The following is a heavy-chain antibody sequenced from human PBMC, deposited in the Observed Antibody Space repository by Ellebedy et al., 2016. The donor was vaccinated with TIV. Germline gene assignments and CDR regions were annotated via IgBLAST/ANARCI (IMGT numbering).Heavy chain of an antibody. J-gene: IGHJ6*02. CDR1: GYTFTSYD. V-gene: IGHV1-8*03. Sequence: AASVKVSCKASGYTFTSYDINWVRQATGQGLEWMGWMNPNSGNTGYAQKFQGRVTITRNTSISTAYMELSSLRSEDTAVYYCARGPDGDYVNYYGMDVWGQGTTVTVSS. CDR2: MNPNSGNT. D-gene: IGHD4-17*01. CDR3: ARGPDGDYVNYYGMDV.